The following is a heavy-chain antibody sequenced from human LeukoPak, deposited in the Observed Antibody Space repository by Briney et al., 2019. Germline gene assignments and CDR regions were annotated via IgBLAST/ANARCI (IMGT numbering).Heavy chain of an antibody. Sequence: SVKVSCKASGGTFSSYAISWVRQAPGQGLEWMGRIIPIFGTANYAQKFQGRVTITTDESTSTAYMELSSLRSEDTDVYYCARGLRYYYDSSGYYYDGSQDAFDIWGQGTMVTVSS. CDR2: IIPIFGTA. J-gene: IGHJ3*02. V-gene: IGHV1-69*05. D-gene: IGHD3-22*01. CDR3: ARGLRYYYDSSGYYYDGSQDAFDI. CDR1: GGTFSSYA.